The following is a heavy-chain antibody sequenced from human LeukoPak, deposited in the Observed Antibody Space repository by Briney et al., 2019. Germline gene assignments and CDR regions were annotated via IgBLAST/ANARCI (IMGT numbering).Heavy chain of an antibody. CDR1: GGSINSYY. Sequence: SETLSLTCTVSGGSINSYYWSWIRQPPGKGLEWIGYIYYSGSTNYSPSLKSRATISVDTSKNQFSLKLTSVTAADAAVYYCARHVQDTTMVTPLYYFDYWGQGTLVTVSS. D-gene: IGHD5-18*01. CDR2: IYYSGST. V-gene: IGHV4-59*08. J-gene: IGHJ4*02. CDR3: ARHVQDTTMVTPLYYFDY.